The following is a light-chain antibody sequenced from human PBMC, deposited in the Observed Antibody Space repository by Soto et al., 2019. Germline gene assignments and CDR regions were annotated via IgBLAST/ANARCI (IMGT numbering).Light chain of an antibody. V-gene: IGKV1-5*01. CDR1: QSISSY. Sequence: DIQMTQSPSTLSASVGDRVTITCRASQSISSYLAWYQQMPGKAPKLLIYGASSVQSGVPSRFSGSGSGTEFTLTISRLQPDDFATYYCQHHNSYSQTFGQGTKVEIK. J-gene: IGKJ1*01. CDR2: GAS. CDR3: QHHNSYSQT.